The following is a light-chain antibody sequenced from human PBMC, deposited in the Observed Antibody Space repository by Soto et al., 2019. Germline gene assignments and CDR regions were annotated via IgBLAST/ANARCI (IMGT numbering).Light chain of an antibody. CDR2: DAS. V-gene: IGKV3D-20*01. Sequence: EIVMTQSPATLSVSPGERATLSVRASQTISSTSLAWYQQKPGLAPRLLIYDASTRATGIPDRFSGSESGTDFTLTISRLEPEDFVVYYCQQYGKLPITFGQGTRLEIK. J-gene: IGKJ5*01. CDR1: QTISSTS. CDR3: QQYGKLPIT.